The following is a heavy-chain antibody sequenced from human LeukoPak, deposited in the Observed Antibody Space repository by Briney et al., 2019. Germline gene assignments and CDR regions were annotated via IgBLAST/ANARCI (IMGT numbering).Heavy chain of an antibody. CDR2: INPSGGST. J-gene: IGHJ4*02. CDR1: GYTFTSYY. V-gene: IGHV1-46*01. D-gene: IGHD2-2*01. Sequence: ASVKVSCKASGYTFTSYYMHWVRQAPGQGLEWMGIINPSGGSTSYAQKFQGRVTMTRDTSTSTVYMELSSLRSEDTAVYYCARDRGGGVVVPAAIDYWGQGTLVTVSS. CDR3: ARDRGGGVVVPAAIDY.